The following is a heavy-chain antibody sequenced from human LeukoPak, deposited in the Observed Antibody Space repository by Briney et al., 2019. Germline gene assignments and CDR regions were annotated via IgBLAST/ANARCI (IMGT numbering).Heavy chain of an antibody. D-gene: IGHD6-19*01. Sequence: PSETLSLTCTVSGGSISSYYWSWIRQPPGKGLEWIGYIYYSGSTNYNPSLKSRVTISVDTSKNQFSLKLSSVTAADTAVYYCARGSRYGYSSGLDYWGQGTLVTVSS. CDR3: ARGSRYGYSSGLDY. J-gene: IGHJ4*02. CDR2: IYYSGST. CDR1: GGSISSYY. V-gene: IGHV4-59*01.